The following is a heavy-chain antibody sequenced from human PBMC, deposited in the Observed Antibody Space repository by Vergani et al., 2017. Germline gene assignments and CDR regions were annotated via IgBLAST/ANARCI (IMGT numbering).Heavy chain of an antibody. J-gene: IGHJ3*01. V-gene: IGHV3-21*01. CDR1: GFLFCDYW. Sequence: EVQLLESGGDLVKPGGSLRLSCAASGFLFCDYWLNWVRQSPGGGVEWVSSISGNNDDVYYADSVKGRFTISRDNAKNSLYLDMSSLRAEDTAVYYCVRDVRVSRTWGQGTLVAVSS. CDR3: VRDVRVSRT. CDR2: ISGNNDDV.